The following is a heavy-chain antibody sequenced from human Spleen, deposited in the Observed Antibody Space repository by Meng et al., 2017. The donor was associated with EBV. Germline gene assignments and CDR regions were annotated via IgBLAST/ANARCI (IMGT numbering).Heavy chain of an antibody. V-gene: IGHV4-61*01. D-gene: IGHD3-22*01. J-gene: IGHJ3*01. CDR1: DGSVSSGSYY. Sequence: QVDPTGSGPGMVKPSYTLSLTCTGSDGSVSSGSYYWSWIRQPPGKGLEWIGYIYYTGTTNYNPSLKSRVTMSVDTSRDQLSLRLTSVTAADTAVYYCARSSVEYYELLDAFDLWGQGTMVTVSS. CDR3: ARSSVEYYELLDAFDL. CDR2: IYYTGTT.